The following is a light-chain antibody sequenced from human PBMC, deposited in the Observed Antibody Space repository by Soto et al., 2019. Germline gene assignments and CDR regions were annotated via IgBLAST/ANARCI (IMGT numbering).Light chain of an antibody. V-gene: IGKV1-5*03. Sequence: DIQMTQSPSTLSASVGDRVTITCRASQSVNNWLAWYQQKPGKAPKSLIYKASSLESGVPSRFSGSGSGTEFTLTISSLQPDDFATYYCQQYNSFSLWTFGQGTKVEIK. J-gene: IGKJ1*01. CDR1: QSVNNW. CDR2: KAS. CDR3: QQYNSFSLWT.